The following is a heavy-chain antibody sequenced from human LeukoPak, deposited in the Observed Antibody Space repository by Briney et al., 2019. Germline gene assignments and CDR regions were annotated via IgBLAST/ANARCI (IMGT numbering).Heavy chain of an antibody. J-gene: IGHJ4*02. V-gene: IGHV3-74*01. CDR1: GFTFSSYW. D-gene: IGHD3-22*01. Sequence: GGSLRLSCVASGFTFSSYWMHWVRQAPGKGLVWVSRISNDGSSMNYADSVKGRFTISRDNAKNTLFLQMNSLRSDDTAVYYCARGGSALYYYDSSGYFFMDDYWGQGTLVTVSS. CDR3: ARGGSALYYYDSSGYFFMDDY. CDR2: ISNDGSSM.